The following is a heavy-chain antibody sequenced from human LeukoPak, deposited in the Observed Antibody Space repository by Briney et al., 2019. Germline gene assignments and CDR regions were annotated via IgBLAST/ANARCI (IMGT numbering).Heavy chain of an antibody. J-gene: IGHJ4*02. CDR2: ISAYNGNT. Sequence: GASVKVSCKASGYTFTSYGISWVRQSPGQGLEWMGWISAYNGNTNYAQKLQGRVTMTTDTSTSTAYMELRSLRSDDTAVYYCARVAPRGGPGLDSLGYWGQGTLVTVSS. D-gene: IGHD3-10*01. CDR3: ARVAPRGGPGLDSLGY. CDR1: GYTFTSYG. V-gene: IGHV1-18*01.